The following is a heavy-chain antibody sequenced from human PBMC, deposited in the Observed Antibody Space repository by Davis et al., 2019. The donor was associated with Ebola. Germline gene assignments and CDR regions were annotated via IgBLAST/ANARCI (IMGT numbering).Heavy chain of an antibody. Sequence: ASVTVSRKASGYTFTSYGTTWVRQAPGQGLEWMGWISAYNGNTNYAQKLQGRVTMTTDTSTSTAYMELRSLRSDDTAVYYCATPLPAAYWDHVFDIWGQGTMVTVSS. CDR2: ISAYNGNT. D-gene: IGHD2-2*01. CDR3: ATPLPAAYWDHVFDI. V-gene: IGHV1-18*04. CDR1: GYTFTSYG. J-gene: IGHJ3*02.